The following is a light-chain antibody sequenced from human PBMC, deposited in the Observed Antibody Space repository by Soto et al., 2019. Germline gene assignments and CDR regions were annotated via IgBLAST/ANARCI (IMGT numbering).Light chain of an antibody. V-gene: IGLV1-40*01. J-gene: IGLJ1*01. CDR2: GNS. CDR1: SSNIGAGFD. CDR3: QSYDSSLSAYV. Sequence: QSVLTQPPSVSGAPGQRVTISCTGSSSNIGAGFDVHWYQQLPGTAPKLLVYGNSNRPSGVPDRFSGSKSGTSASLAVTGLQAEDEAYYYCQSYDSSLSAYVFGTGTKVTGL.